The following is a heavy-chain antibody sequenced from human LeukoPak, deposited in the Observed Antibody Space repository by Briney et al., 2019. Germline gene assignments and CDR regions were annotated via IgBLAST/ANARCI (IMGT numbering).Heavy chain of an antibody. J-gene: IGHJ6*03. V-gene: IGHV4-4*07. Sequence: PSEALSLTCTVSGGSISSYYWSWIRQPAGKGLEWIGRIYTSWSTNYNPSLKSRVTMSVDTSKNQFSLHLSSVTAADTAVYYCARGVGRHRTYYYYMDVWGKGTTVTVSS. CDR3: ARGVGRHRTYYYYMDV. CDR2: IYTSWST. D-gene: IGHD1-26*01. CDR1: GGSISSYY.